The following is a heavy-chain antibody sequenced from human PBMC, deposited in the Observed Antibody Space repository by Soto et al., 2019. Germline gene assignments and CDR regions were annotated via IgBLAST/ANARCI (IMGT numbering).Heavy chain of an antibody. Sequence: QVQLQESGPGLVKPSETLSLTCTVSGGSISTYYWSWIRQPPGKGLEWIGYISYSGYTKHNPSLKSRVTISVDTSKNQFSLKLRSLTAADTAVYYCARGPGGTYSGGFDYWGQGTLVTVSS. J-gene: IGHJ4*02. CDR1: GGSISTYY. V-gene: IGHV4-59*01. CDR3: ARGPGGTYSGGFDY. CDR2: ISYSGYT. D-gene: IGHD3-10*01.